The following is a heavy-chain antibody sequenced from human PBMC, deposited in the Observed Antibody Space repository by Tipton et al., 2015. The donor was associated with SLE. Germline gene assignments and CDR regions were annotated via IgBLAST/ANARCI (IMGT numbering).Heavy chain of an antibody. CDR3: AKSSGGIAVAA. J-gene: IGHJ5*02. CDR2: IYYSGST. CDR1: GGSIGSSSYY. Sequence: TLSLTCTVSGGSIGSSSYYWGWIRQPPGKGLEWIGSIYYSGSTYYNPSLKSRVTISVDTSKNQFSLKLSSVTAADTAVYYCAKSSGGIAVAAWGQGTLVTVSS. V-gene: IGHV4-39*07. D-gene: IGHD6-19*01.